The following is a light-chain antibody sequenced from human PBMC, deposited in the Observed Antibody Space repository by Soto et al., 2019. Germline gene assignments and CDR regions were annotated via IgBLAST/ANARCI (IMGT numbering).Light chain of an antibody. CDR2: GAS. Sequence: EIVLTQSPDTLSLSPGERATLSCSASQSIANYVAWYQQKPGQAPRLLIYGASTRATGIPDRFSGSGSGTEFTLTISSLQSEDFAVYYCQHYNNWLGTFGGGTKVDIK. J-gene: IGKJ4*01. CDR1: QSIANY. CDR3: QHYNNWLGT. V-gene: IGKV3-15*01.